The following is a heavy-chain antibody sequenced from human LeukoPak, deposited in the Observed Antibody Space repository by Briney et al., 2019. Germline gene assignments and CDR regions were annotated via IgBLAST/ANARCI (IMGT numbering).Heavy chain of an antibody. J-gene: IGHJ6*02. D-gene: IGHD2-2*01. Sequence: PGGSLRLSCAASGFTFSSYAMSWVRQAPGKGLEWIGEINHSGSTNYNPSLKSRVTISVDTSKNQFSLKLSSVTAADTAVYYCARGIVVVPAAPRSGQDYYYYGMDVWGQGTTVTVSS. CDR2: INHSGST. CDR1: GFTFSSYA. CDR3: ARGIVVVPAAPRSGQDYYYYGMDV. V-gene: IGHV4-34*01.